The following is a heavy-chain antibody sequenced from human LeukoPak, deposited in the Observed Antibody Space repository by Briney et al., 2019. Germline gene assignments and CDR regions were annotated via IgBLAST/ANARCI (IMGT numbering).Heavy chain of an antibody. CDR1: GLTFSSYA. J-gene: IGHJ4*02. CDR2: ISGGGGST. V-gene: IGHV3-23*01. D-gene: IGHD5/OR15-5a*01. Sequence: GGSLRLSCAASGLTFSSYAMSWVRQAPGKGLEWVSAISGGGGSTYYADSVKGRFTISRDNSKNTLYLQMNSLRAEDTAVYYCAKGLFYVNLDYWGQGTLVTVSS. CDR3: AKGLFYVNLDY.